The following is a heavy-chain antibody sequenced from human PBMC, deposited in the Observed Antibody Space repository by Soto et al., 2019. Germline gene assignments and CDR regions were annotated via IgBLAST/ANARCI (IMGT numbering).Heavy chain of an antibody. J-gene: IGHJ3*02. CDR1: GFTFSSYE. CDR3: ARDTYYYDSSVDAFDI. CDR2: ISSSGSTI. Sequence: GGSLRLSCAASGFTFSSYEMNWVRQAPGKGLEWVSYISSSGSTIYYADSVKGRFTISRDNAKNSLYLQMNSLRAEDTAVYYCARDTYYYDSSVDAFDIWGQGTMVTVSS. D-gene: IGHD3-22*01. V-gene: IGHV3-48*03.